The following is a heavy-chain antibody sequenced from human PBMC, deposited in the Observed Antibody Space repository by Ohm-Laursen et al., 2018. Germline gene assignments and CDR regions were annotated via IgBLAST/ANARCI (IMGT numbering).Heavy chain of an antibody. D-gene: IGHD3-3*01. Sequence: GSLRLSCAASGFTFSHYWMHWVRQAPGKGLEWVSAISGSGGSTYYADSVKGRFTISRDNSKNTLYLQMNSLRAEDTAVYYCAKWSGPGGYWGQGTLVTVSS. V-gene: IGHV3-23*01. CDR2: ISGSGGST. CDR1: GFTFSHYW. CDR3: AKWSGPGGY. J-gene: IGHJ4*02.